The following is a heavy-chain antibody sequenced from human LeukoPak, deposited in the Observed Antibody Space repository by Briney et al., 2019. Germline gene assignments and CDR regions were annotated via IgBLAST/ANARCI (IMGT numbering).Heavy chain of an antibody. CDR2: IYPGDSDT. CDR1: GYSFTSYW. V-gene: IGHV5-51*01. CDR3: ARLFKPLAVAGTSPYY. J-gene: IGHJ4*02. D-gene: IGHD6-19*01. Sequence: GESLKISCKGSGYSFTSYWIGWVRQMPGKGLEWMGIIYPGDSDTRYSPSFQGQVTISADKSISTAYLQWSSLKASDTAMYYCARLFKPLAVAGTSPYYWGQGTLVTVSS.